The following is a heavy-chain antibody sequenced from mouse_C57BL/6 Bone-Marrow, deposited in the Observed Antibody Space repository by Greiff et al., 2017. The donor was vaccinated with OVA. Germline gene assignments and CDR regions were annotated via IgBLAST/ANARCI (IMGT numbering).Heavy chain of an antibody. V-gene: IGHV2-4*01. Sequence: VQLQQSGPGLVQPSQSLSITCTVSGFSLTSSGVHWVRQPPGKGLEWLGVIWSGGSTDYNAAFISRLSISKDNSKSQVFFKMNSLQADDTAIYYCAKKGRGSSPYYAMDYWGQGTSVTVSS. J-gene: IGHJ4*01. CDR2: IWSGGST. CDR3: AKKGRGSSPYYAMDY. D-gene: IGHD1-1*01. CDR1: GFSLTSSG.